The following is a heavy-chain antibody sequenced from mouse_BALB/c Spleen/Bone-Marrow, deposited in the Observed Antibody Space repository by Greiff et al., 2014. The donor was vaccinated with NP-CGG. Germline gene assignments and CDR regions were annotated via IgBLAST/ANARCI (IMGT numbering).Heavy chain of an antibody. CDR2: INPSNGGT. CDR3: TRDHYYYGSSYWYFDV. D-gene: IGHD1-1*01. V-gene: IGHV1S81*02. Sequence: VQLQQSGAELVKPGASVKLSCKASGYTFTSYYMYWVKQSPGQGLEWIGGINPSNGGTNFNEKFKSKATLTVDKSSSTAYMQLSSLTSEDSAVYYCTRDHYYYGSSYWYFDVWGAGTTVTVSS. J-gene: IGHJ1*01. CDR1: GYTFTSYY.